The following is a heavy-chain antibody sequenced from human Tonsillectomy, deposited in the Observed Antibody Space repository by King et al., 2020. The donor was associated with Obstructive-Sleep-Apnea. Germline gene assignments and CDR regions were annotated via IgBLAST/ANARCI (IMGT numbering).Heavy chain of an antibody. CDR2: IYPGDSDT. Sequence: VQLVESGAEVKKPGESLKISCKGSGYSFTSYWIGWVRQMPGKGLEWMGIIYPGDSDTRYSPSFQGQVTISADKSISTAYLQWSSLKASDTAMYYCARSPRPYSSGWKNNWFDPWGQGTLVTVSS. D-gene: IGHD6-19*01. J-gene: IGHJ5*02. V-gene: IGHV5-51*01. CDR1: GYSFTSYW. CDR3: ARSPRPYSSGWKNNWFDP.